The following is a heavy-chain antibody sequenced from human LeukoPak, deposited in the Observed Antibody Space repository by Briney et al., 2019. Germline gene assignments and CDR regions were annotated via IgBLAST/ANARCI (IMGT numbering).Heavy chain of an antibody. V-gene: IGHV1-18*01. J-gene: IGHJ3*02. CDR1: GYTFTSYG. CDR3: ARDVAAAGNPLDI. Sequence: AASVKVSCKASGYTFTSYGISWVRQAPGQGLEWMGWISAYNGNTNYAQKLQGRVTMTTDTSTSTAYMEPRSLRSDDTAVYYCARDVAAAGNPLDIWGQGTMVTVSS. CDR2: ISAYNGNT. D-gene: IGHD6-13*01.